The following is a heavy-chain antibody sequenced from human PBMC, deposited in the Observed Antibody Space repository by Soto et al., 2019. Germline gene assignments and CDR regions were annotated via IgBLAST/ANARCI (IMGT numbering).Heavy chain of an antibody. CDR2: IYHSGRT. V-gene: IGHV4-4*02. J-gene: IGHJ4*02. Sequence: QVQVQESGPGLVKPSGTLSLTCVVSGGPSSTDNWWSWVRQPPGKGLEWIGEIYHSGRTNYSPSLKSRVSISADTSKNDVSLQMTSVTAADTAVYYCARDQDSGWGLDFWGQGILVTVSS. D-gene: IGHD6-19*01. CDR1: GGPSSTDNW. CDR3: ARDQDSGWGLDF.